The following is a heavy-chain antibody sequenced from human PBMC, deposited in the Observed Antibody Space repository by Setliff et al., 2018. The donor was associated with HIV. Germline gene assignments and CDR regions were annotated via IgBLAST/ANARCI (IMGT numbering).Heavy chain of an antibody. Sequence: SETLSLTCIVSGGSINSTSYYWGWIRQPPGQGLEWIGSIYHSGSTSYNPSLKSRVTISVDTSKNQFSLNLSSVTAADTAVYYCARLTPYPNYYDSSGYFDCWGQGTLVTVSS. V-gene: IGHV4-39*07. D-gene: IGHD3-22*01. CDR1: GGSINSTSYY. J-gene: IGHJ4*02. CDR2: IYHSGST. CDR3: ARLTPYPNYYDSSGYFDC.